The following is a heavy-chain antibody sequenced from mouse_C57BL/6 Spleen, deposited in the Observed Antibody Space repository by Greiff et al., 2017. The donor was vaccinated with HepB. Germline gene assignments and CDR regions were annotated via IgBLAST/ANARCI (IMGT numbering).Heavy chain of an antibody. CDR2: IDPETGGT. CDR1: GYTFTDYE. J-gene: IGHJ1*03. Sequence: QVQLQQSGAELVRPGASVTLSCKASGYTFTDYEMHWVKQTPVHGLEWIGAIDPETGGTAYNQKFKGQAILTADKSSSTAYMELRSLTSEDSAVYYCTRRGNSNYWYFDVWGTGTTVTVSS. CDR3: TRRGNSNYWYFDV. V-gene: IGHV1-15*01.